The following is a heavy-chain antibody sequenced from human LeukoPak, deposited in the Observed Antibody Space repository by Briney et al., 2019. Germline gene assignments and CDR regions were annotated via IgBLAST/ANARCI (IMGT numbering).Heavy chain of an antibody. CDR3: ARGPLRGYYGSSGYYYGY. Sequence: GSSVKVSCKASGGTFSSYTISWVRQAPGQGLEWMGRIIPILGIANYAQKFQGRVTITADKSTSTAYMELSSLRSEDTAVYYCARGPLRGYYGSSGYYYGYWGQGTLVTVSS. V-gene: IGHV1-69*02. J-gene: IGHJ4*02. CDR2: IIPILGIA. CDR1: GGTFSSYT. D-gene: IGHD3-22*01.